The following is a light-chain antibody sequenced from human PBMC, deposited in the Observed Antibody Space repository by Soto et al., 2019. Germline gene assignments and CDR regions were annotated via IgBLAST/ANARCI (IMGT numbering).Light chain of an antibody. Sequence: ETVLTQSPGTLSLSPGERATLSCRASQSVGSTYFAWYQQKPGQAPRLLIYDTFNRATGIPYRFSGSGSGTDFTLTISRLEPEDFAVYHCQQYGNPPWTFGQGTKLEIK. CDR3: QQYGNPPWT. CDR2: DTF. CDR1: QSVGSTY. V-gene: IGKV3-20*01. J-gene: IGKJ2*01.